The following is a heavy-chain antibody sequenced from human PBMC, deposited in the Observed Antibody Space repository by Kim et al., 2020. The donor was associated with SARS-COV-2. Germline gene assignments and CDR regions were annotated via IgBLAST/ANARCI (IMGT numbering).Heavy chain of an antibody. Sequence: SQTLSLTCVISGDSVSSNSVAWNWIRQSPSRGLEWLGRTYYRSNWYNDYALSVRGRITFNADTSKNQFSLQLRSVTPEDTAVYYCTREPPSHKYPTSSWLAFFDSWGQGTLVTVSS. D-gene: IGHD6-19*01. CDR1: GDSVSSNSVA. J-gene: IGHJ4*02. V-gene: IGHV6-1*01. CDR2: TYYRSNWYN. CDR3: TREPPSHKYPTSSWLAFFDS.